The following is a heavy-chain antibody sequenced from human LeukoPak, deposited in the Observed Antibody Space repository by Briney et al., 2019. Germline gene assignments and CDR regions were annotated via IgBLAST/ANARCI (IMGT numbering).Heavy chain of an antibody. D-gene: IGHD4-17*01. CDR1: GFTFSSYA. Sequence: GGSLRLSCAASGFTFSSYAMSWVRQTPVKGLEWVSVISGSGGSTYYADSVKGRFTISRVNSKNTLYLQMNSLRAEDTAVYYRAKENYGDSTGGRFQHWGQGTLVTVSS. CDR2: ISGSGGST. CDR3: AKENYGDSTGGRFQH. J-gene: IGHJ1*01. V-gene: IGHV3-23*01.